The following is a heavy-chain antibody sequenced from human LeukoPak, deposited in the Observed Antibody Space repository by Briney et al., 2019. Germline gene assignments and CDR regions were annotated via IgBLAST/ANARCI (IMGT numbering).Heavy chain of an antibody. CDR3: ARHELSYYFYMDV. D-gene: IGHD1-26*01. Sequence: SGTLSLTCAVSGGSISSSNWWSWVRQPPGKGLEWIGEIYHSGSTNYNPSLKSRVTISVDKSKNQFSLKLSSVTAADTAVYYCARHELSYYFYMDVWGKGTTVTVSS. J-gene: IGHJ6*03. CDR2: IYHSGST. V-gene: IGHV4-4*02. CDR1: GGSISSSNW.